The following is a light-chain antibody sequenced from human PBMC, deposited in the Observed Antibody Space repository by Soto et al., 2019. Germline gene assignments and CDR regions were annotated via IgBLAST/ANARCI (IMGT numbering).Light chain of an antibody. Sequence: ILLTQSPCTLALSPGERATLSCGASQSVSSNLAWYQQKPGQAPRLLIYGASTRATGIPVRFSGSGSGTDFTLTISSLQYEDFAVYYCQQYDNWHPWTFGQGTKVDIK. CDR2: GAS. J-gene: IGKJ1*01. CDR1: QSVSSN. V-gene: IGKV3-15*01. CDR3: QQYDNWHPWT.